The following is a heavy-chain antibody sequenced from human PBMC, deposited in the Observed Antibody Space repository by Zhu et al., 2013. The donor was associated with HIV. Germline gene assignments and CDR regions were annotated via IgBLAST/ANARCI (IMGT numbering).Heavy chain of an antibody. J-gene: IGHJ4*02. D-gene: IGHD2-2*02. CDR1: GYTFTSYG. CDR3: ARGRRDVVVPAAIWYYFDY. Sequence: QVQLVQSGAEVKKPGASVKVSCKASGYTFTSYGISWVRQAPGQGLEWMGWISAYNGNTNYAQKLQGRVTMTTDTSTSTAYMELRSLRSDDTAVYYCARGRRDVVVPAAIWYYFDYWGQGTLVTVSS. CDR2: ISAYNGNT. V-gene: IGHV1-18*01.